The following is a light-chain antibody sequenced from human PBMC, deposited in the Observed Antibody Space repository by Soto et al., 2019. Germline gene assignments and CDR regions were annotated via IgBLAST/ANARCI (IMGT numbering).Light chain of an antibody. Sequence: QSALTQPRSVSGSPGQSVTISCTGTSSDVGAYNYVSWYQQHPGKAPKFMIYDVSNRPSGVSNRFSGSKSGNTASLTISGLQADDEADYYCSSYTSSSRYVFGTGTKLTVL. J-gene: IGLJ1*01. CDR1: SSDVGAYNY. CDR3: SSYTSSSRYV. V-gene: IGLV2-14*03. CDR2: DVS.